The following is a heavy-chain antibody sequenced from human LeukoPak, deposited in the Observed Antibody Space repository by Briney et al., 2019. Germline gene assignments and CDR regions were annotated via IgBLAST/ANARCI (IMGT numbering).Heavy chain of an antibody. CDR2: ISVYNGNT. D-gene: IGHD3-22*01. Sequence: VASVKVSCKASGYTFTSYGISWVRQAPGQGLEWMGWISVYNGNTNYAQKLQGRVTMTTDTSTSTAYMELRSLRSDDTAVYYCARGWAYYDSSGYYPLGYWGQGTLVTVSS. V-gene: IGHV1-18*01. CDR3: ARGWAYYDSSGYYPLGY. CDR1: GYTFTSYG. J-gene: IGHJ4*02.